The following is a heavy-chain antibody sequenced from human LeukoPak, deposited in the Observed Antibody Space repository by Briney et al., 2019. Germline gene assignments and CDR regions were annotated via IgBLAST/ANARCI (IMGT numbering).Heavy chain of an antibody. J-gene: IGHJ3*02. D-gene: IGHD2-8*01. CDR3: ARDGVDAFDI. Sequence: SETLSLTCTVSGGSISSYYWSWIRQPPGKGLEWIGYIYYSGSTNYNPSLKSRVTISVDTSKNQFSLKLSSVTAADTAVYYCARDGVDAFDIRGQGTMVTVSS. CDR2: IYYSGST. V-gene: IGHV4-59*12. CDR1: GGSISSYY.